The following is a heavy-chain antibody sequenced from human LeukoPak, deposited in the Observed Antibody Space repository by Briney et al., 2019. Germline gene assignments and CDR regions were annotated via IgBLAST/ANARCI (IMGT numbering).Heavy chain of an antibody. J-gene: IGHJ5*02. CDR1: GGSISSYY. Sequence: SETLSLTCTVSGGSISSYYWSWIRQPAGKGLEWIGRIYTSGSTNYNPSLKSRVTMSVDTSKNQFSLKLSSVTAADTAVYYCARGTLNSSGYSRGPNWFDPWGQGTLVTVSS. V-gene: IGHV4-4*07. D-gene: IGHD3-22*01. CDR3: ARGTLNSSGYSRGPNWFDP. CDR2: IYTSGST.